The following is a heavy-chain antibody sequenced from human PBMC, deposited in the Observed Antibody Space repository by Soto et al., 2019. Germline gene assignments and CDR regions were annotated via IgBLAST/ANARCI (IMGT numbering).Heavy chain of an antibody. J-gene: IGHJ3*02. CDR2: IYPGDSDT. V-gene: IGHV5-51*01. Sequence: ESLKISCKGSGYSFTSYWIGWVRQMPGKGLEWMGIIYPGDSDTRYSPSFQGQVTISADKSISTAYPQWSSLKASDTAMYYCATPYCSGGSCYSDAFDIWGQGTMVTVSS. CDR3: ATPYCSGGSCYSDAFDI. CDR1: GYSFTSYW. D-gene: IGHD2-15*01.